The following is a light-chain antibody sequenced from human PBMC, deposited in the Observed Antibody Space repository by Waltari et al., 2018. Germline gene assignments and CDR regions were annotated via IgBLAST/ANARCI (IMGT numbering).Light chain of an antibody. V-gene: IGLV6-57*03. Sequence: NFILTQPHSVSESPGKTVTLSCTRSSGRLASDYVQWYQQRPGSAPTTVIYEDNQRPSGVPDRFSGSIDSSSNSASLTISGLKTEDEADYYCQSYDSSNNVFGSGTKLTVL. CDR1: SGRLASDY. J-gene: IGLJ6*01. CDR2: EDN. CDR3: QSYDSSNNV.